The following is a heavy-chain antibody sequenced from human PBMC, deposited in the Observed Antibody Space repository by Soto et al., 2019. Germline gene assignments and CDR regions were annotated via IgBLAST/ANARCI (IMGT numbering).Heavy chain of an antibody. CDR1: GLPFSSYS. J-gene: IGHJ3*02. V-gene: IGHV3-30-3*01. Sequence: GGSLRLACPSSGLPFSSYSRHLVRQAPGKGLEWVAVISYDGSNKYYADSVKGRFTISRDNSKNTLYLQMNSLRAEDTAVYYCARELEDIVVVVAARAFDIWGQGKMVTVSS. CDR2: ISYDGSNK. D-gene: IGHD2-15*01. CDR3: ARELEDIVVVVAARAFDI.